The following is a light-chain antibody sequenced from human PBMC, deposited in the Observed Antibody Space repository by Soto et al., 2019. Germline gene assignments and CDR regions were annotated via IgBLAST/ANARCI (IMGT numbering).Light chain of an antibody. V-gene: IGKV1-27*01. CDR3: QKYNSAPLT. J-gene: IGKJ4*01. CDR1: QDISNY. Sequence: DIQMTQSPSSLSASVGDRVTITCRASQDISNYLAWYQQKPGKVPKLLMYAASTLQSGVPSRFNGSGSGTDFTLTISSLQPEDVATYYCQKYNSAPLTFGGGTKVEIK. CDR2: AAS.